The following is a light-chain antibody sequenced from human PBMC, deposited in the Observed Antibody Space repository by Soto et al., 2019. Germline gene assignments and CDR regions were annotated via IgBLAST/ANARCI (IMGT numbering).Light chain of an antibody. J-gene: IGLJ1*01. CDR2: KNN. V-gene: IGLV1-44*01. CDR1: SSNIGSNT. Sequence: QSVLTQPPSASGAPGQRVTISCSGSSSNIGSNTVNWYQQLPGTAPKLLIYKNNQRPSGVPDRFSGSKSGTSASLAISGLQSEDGADYYCAAWDDSLNGCVFGTGTKVTVL. CDR3: AAWDDSLNGCV.